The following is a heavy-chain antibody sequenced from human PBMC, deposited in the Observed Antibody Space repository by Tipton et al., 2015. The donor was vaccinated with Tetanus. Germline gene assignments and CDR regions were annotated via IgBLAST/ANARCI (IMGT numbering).Heavy chain of an antibody. Sequence: QSGAEVKKPGASVKVSCKASGYTFTKHGINWVRQAPGQGLEWMGWTNTNTGNPTYAKAFTGRFDFSLDTSVNTAYLQIKSLKPEDTAIYYCARDHVTTHWDDASDVWGQQTMLTVSS. CDR2: TNTNTGNP. CDR3: ARDHVTTHWDDASDV. CDR1: GYTFTKHG. V-gene: IGHV7-4-1*02. D-gene: IGHD3-22*01. J-gene: IGHJ3*01.